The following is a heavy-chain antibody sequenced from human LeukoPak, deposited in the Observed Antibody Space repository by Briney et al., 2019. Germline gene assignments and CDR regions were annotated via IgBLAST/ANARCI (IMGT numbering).Heavy chain of an antibody. Sequence: PGGSLRLSCAASGFSFTTYGMHWVRQAPGKGLEWVAFIRYDGIREHYADSVRGRFTISRDISKNTLYLQMSSLRPEDTAVYYCAKENGGSYRCVEKWGQGTLVTVSS. CDR2: IRYDGIRE. J-gene: IGHJ4*02. CDR1: GFSFTTYG. CDR3: AKENGGSYRCVEK. V-gene: IGHV3-30*02. D-gene: IGHD6-25*01.